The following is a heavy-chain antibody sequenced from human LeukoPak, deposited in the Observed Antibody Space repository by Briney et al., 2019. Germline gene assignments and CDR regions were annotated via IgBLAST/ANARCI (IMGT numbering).Heavy chain of an antibody. CDR3: AGLVGRYSSGLYYYYFDY. CDR1: GFTFSRYA. CDR2: ISNTGVST. Sequence: GGSLRLSCAASGFTFSRYAMSWVRQAPGKGLEWVSGISNTGVSTYYADSVKGRFTISRDNSKNTLHLQMNSLRAEDTAVYYCAGLVGRYSSGLYYYYFDYWGQGTLVTVSS. V-gene: IGHV3-23*01. D-gene: IGHD3-22*01. J-gene: IGHJ4*02.